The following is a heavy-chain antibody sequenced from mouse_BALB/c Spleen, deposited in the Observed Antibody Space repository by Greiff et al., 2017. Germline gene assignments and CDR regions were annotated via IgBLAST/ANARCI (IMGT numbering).Heavy chain of an antibody. Sequence: EVKLMESGPGLVKPSQSLSLTCSVTGYSITSGYYWNWIRQFPGNKLEWMGYISYDGSNNYNPSLKNRISITRDTSKNQFFLKLNSVTTEDTATYDCARDFLRAMDYWGQGTSVTVSS. D-gene: IGHD1-1*01. V-gene: IGHV3-6*02. CDR2: ISYDGSN. CDR1: GYSITSGYY. CDR3: ARDFLRAMDY. J-gene: IGHJ4*01.